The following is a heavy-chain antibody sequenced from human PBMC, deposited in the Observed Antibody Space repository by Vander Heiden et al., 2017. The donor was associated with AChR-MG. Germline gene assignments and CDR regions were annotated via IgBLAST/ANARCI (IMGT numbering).Heavy chain of an antibody. D-gene: IGHD3-22*01. CDR1: GGTFSSYA. Sequence: QVQLVQSGAEVKKPGSSVKVSCKASGGTFSSYAISWVRQAPGQGLEWMGGIIPIFGTANYAQKFQGRVTITADKSTSTAYMELSSLRSEETAVYYCAFRPGGYDSSGYYYRNWGHGTLVTVSS. V-gene: IGHV1-69*06. J-gene: IGHJ4*01. CDR2: IIPIFGTA. CDR3: AFRPGGYDSSGYYYRN.